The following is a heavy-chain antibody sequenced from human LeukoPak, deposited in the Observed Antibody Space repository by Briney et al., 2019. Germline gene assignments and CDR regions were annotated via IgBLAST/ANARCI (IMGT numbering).Heavy chain of an antibody. CDR3: ARARGEEAIDP. Sequence: PSETLSLTCAVYGGSFRGYYWTWIRQFPGKGLEWIGEINQGGSTKYNPSLKSRLTILVDTSKNQFPLKLSSVPAADTAVYYCARARGEEAIDPWGQGTEVTVSS. V-gene: IGHV4-34*01. CDR1: GGSFRGYY. J-gene: IGHJ5*02. D-gene: IGHD3-10*01. CDR2: INQGGST.